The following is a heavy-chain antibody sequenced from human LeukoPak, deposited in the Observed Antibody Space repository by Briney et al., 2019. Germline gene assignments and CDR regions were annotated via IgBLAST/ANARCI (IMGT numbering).Heavy chain of an antibody. CDR1: GFTFSSYD. CDR3: ALYCSGGSCYSMGGAFDI. J-gene: IGHJ3*02. Sequence: GGSLRLSCAASGFTFSSYDMSWVRQAPGKGLEWVSAISGNGHSTYYVDSVKGRFTISRDNSRNTLYLQMNSLRVEDTAVYYCALYCSGGSCYSMGGAFDIWGQGTMVTVSS. V-gene: IGHV3-23*01. CDR2: ISGNGHST. D-gene: IGHD2-15*01.